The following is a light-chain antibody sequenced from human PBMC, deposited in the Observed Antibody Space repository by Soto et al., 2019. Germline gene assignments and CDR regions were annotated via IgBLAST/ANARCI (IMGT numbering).Light chain of an antibody. J-gene: IGLJ1*01. CDR1: SNDVGGYNY. CDR3: SSYTGSNIRYV. Sequence: QSALTQPAYVSGSRGQSITIACTGTSNDVGGYNYVSWYQHHPGKAPKLMIYEVSDRPSGVSNRFSGSKSGNTASLTISGLQAEDEADYYCSSYTGSNIRYVFGTGTKVTVL. V-gene: IGLV2-14*01. CDR2: EVS.